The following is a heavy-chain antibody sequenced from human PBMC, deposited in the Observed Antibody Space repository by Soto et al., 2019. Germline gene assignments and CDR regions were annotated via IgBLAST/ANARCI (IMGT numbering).Heavy chain of an antibody. CDR3: ARGDYYGSATSDYYFDF. Sequence: QVQLVQSGAEVKRPGSSVKVSCKASGGTFSTYVFSWVRQAPGQGLQWMGQIIPVFGTADYAQKFQGRVTITADESTSTAYLELSSLRSEATAVYYCARGDYYGSATSDYYFDFWGQGTLVTVSS. D-gene: IGHD3-10*01. CDR2: IIPVFGTA. J-gene: IGHJ4*02. V-gene: IGHV1-69*01. CDR1: GGTFSTYV.